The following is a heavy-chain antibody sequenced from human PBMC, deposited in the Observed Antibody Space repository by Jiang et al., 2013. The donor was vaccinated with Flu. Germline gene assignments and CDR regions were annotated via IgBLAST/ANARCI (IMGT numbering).Heavy chain of an antibody. CDR3: ARDRDCGSDCNYYYYGMDV. D-gene: IGHD2-21*02. J-gene: IGHJ6*02. Sequence: LLKPSETLSLSCTVSSGSMSNYYLSWIRQPPGKGLEWIGYISYTGRTDYHPSLQSRVTISVDRSRNQFSLQLRSVSAADTAVYYCARDRDCGSDCNYYYYGMDVWGQGTTVTVSS. CDR1: SGSMSNYY. V-gene: IGHV4-59*01. CDR2: ISYTGRT.